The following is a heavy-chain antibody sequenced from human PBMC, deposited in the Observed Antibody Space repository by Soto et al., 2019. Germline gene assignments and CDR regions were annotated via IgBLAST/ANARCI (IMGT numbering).Heavy chain of an antibody. Sequence: QGQLVQSGAEVKKPGSSLNVSCKSSGDTFTSYSIAWMRQAPGQVLEWMGGIIPKFGSTKYARKFQDRVTSTADESTSPAYMELRGLRSEDTAVYFCARWRSISWFAVFFQFWGQGTRVTVSS. J-gene: IGHJ1*01. CDR1: GDTFTSYS. D-gene: IGHD6-13*01. CDR3: ARWRSISWFAVFFQF. CDR2: IIPKFGST. V-gene: IGHV1-69*01.